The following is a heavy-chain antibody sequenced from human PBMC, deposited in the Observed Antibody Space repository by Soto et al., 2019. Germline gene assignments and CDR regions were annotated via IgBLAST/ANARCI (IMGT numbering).Heavy chain of an antibody. CDR3: TSVERGKTGTRV. CDR2: ISQSSIYT. D-gene: IGHD1-1*01. V-gene: IGHV3-11*06. J-gene: IGHJ4*02. CDR1: GFTFSDYY. Sequence: QVQLVESGGDLVKPGGSLRLSCAASGFTFSDYYMSWVRQAPGKGLEWLSYISQSSIYTNYADSVRGRFTISRDNAKNSLYLQMNSLRGDDTAVYYCTSVERGKTGTRVWGQGTLVSVSS.